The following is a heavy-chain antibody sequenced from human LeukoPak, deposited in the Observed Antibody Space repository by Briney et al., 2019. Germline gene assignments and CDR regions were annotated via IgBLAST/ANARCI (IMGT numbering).Heavy chain of an antibody. V-gene: IGHV4-59*08. CDR3: ARTKGAVAAHDWFDP. D-gene: IGHD6-19*01. CDR1: GGSISSYY. CDR2: IYYSGST. J-gene: IGHJ5*02. Sequence: SETLSLTCTVSGGSISSYYWYWIRQPPGKGLEWSGYIYYSGSTNYNPSLKNRVTISVDTSKNQFSLKLSSVTAAATAVYYCARTKGAVAAHDWFDPWGQGTLVTVSS.